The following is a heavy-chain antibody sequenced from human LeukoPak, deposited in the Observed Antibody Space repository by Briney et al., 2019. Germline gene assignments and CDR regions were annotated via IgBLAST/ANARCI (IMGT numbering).Heavy chain of an antibody. Sequence: GGSLRLSCAASGFTFSSYEMNWVRQAPGKGLEWVSYISSGGYTIYYADSVKGRFTISRDNAKNSLYLQMNSLRAEDTAIYYCARGGRWLQFGAFDIWGQGTMVTVSS. J-gene: IGHJ3*02. D-gene: IGHD5-24*01. CDR2: ISSGGYTI. CDR1: GFTFSSYE. CDR3: ARGGRWLQFGAFDI. V-gene: IGHV3-48*03.